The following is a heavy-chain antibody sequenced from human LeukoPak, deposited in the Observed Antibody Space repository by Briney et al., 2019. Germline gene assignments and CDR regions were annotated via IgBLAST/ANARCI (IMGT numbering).Heavy chain of an antibody. Sequence: AGSLRLSCAASGFTFSSYAMNWVRQAPGKGLEWVSTISGSGGSKHYADSVEGRFTISRDNSKNTVYLQMNSLRAEDTAIYYCAKLTSASGAYGVDVWGQGTTVTVSS. CDR2: ISGSGGSK. CDR1: GFTFSSYA. J-gene: IGHJ6*02. V-gene: IGHV3-23*01. CDR3: AKLTSASGAYGVDV. D-gene: IGHD3-10*01.